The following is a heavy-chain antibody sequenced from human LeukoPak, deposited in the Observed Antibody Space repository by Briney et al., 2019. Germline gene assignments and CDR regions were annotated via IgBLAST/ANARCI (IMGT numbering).Heavy chain of an antibody. CDR3: ARPSVAYCGGDCYLGAFDI. Sequence: GASVKVSCKASGGTFSSYAISWVRQAPGQGLEWMGGIIPIFGTANYAQKFQGRVTITTDESTSTAYMELGSLRSEDTAVYYCARPSVAYCGGDCYLGAFDIWGQGTMVTVSS. CDR1: GGTFSSYA. CDR2: IIPIFGTA. J-gene: IGHJ3*02. D-gene: IGHD2-21*01. V-gene: IGHV1-69*05.